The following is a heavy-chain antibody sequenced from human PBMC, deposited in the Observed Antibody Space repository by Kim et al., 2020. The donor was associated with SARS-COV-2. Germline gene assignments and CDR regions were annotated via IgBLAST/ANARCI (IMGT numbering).Heavy chain of an antibody. CDR3: AKVRGYDSSIGAIDY. J-gene: IGHJ4*02. V-gene: IGHV3-23*01. Sequence: DAVKGRFTISRDNSKNTLYLQMNGLRAEDTAVYYCAKVRGYDSSIGAIDYWGQGTLVTVSS. D-gene: IGHD3-22*01.